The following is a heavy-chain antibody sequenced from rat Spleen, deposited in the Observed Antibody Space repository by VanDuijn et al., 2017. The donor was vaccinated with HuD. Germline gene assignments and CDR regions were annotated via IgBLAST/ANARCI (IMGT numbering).Heavy chain of an antibody. Sequence: QVQLKESGPGLVQPSQTLSLTCTVSGFTLTSYNVHWIRQPTGKGLEWMGIIWSGGSTKYNSAYKSRLSISRDTSKSQIYLKMNGLQTEDTATYFCARADVAGLSTDGIWGQGIMVTVSS. D-gene: IGHD1-2*01. CDR2: IWSGGST. V-gene: IGHV2-30*01. J-gene: IGHJ2*01. CDR1: GFTLTSYN. CDR3: ARADVAGLSTDGI.